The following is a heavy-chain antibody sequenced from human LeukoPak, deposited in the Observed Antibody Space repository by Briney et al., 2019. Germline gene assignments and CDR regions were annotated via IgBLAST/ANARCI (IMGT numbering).Heavy chain of an antibody. CDR3: AKGGMSMIRGGAFDY. CDR1: GITFGNYD. V-gene: IGHV3-23*01. Sequence: GGSLRLSCRVSGITFGNYDMSWVRQAPGKGLEWVSGVSGSGDSKYYVDSVEGRFTIYRDNSKNTLFLQMDIPGAEDTAVYYCAKGGMSMIRGGAFDYWGQGSRVTVSS. CDR2: VSGSGDSK. D-gene: IGHD3-10*01. J-gene: IGHJ4*02.